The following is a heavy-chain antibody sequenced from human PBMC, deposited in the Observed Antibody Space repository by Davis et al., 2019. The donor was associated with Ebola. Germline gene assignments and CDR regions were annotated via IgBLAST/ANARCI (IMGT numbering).Heavy chain of an antibody. CDR2: IDHSGET. J-gene: IGHJ4*02. CDR1: GGSFTHYY. Sequence: PSETLSLTCAVSGGSFTHYYWTWIRQFPGKGLEWVGEIDHSGETIYNPSLKTRVTISIDVSKNQFSLNLTSVTAADTAVYYCAKPDFEMGRGVIGTRTYYDSWGQGTRVTVSS. CDR3: AKPDFEMGRGVIGTRTYYDS. D-gene: IGHD2-21*01. V-gene: IGHV4-34*01.